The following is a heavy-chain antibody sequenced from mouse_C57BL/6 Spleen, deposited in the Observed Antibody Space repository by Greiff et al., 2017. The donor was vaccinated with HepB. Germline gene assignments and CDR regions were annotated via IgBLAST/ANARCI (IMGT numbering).Heavy chain of an antibody. CDR1: GYTFTSYW. CDR2: IYPGSGST. Sequence: QVQLQQPGAELVKPGASVKMSCKASGYTFTSYWITWVKQRPGQGLEWIGDIYPGSGSTNYNEKFKSKATLTVDTSSSTAYMQRSSLTSEDSAVYYCARGGYYGPTHAMDYWGQGTSVTVSS. D-gene: IGHD1-2*01. J-gene: IGHJ4*01. CDR3: ARGGYYGPTHAMDY. V-gene: IGHV1-55*01.